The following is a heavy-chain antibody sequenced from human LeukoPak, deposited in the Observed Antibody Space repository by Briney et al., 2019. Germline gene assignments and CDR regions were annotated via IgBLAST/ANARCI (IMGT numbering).Heavy chain of an antibody. CDR3: ARGYRERGSALNWFDP. CDR2: IYPGDSDT. V-gene: IGHV5-51*01. Sequence: GESLKISCKGSGYSFTSYWIGWVRQMPGKGLEWMGIIYPGDSDTRYSPSFQGQVTISADKSISTAYLQWSSLKASDTAMYYCARGYRERGSALNWFDPWGQGTLVTVSS. J-gene: IGHJ5*02. D-gene: IGHD5-18*01. CDR1: GYSFTSYW.